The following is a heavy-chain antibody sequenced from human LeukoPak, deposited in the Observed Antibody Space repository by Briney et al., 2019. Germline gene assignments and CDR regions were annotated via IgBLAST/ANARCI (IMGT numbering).Heavy chain of an antibody. CDR2: IKSKTDGGTT. CDR1: GFTFSNAW. D-gene: IGHD3-22*01. CDR3: TTDVLAYYYDSSGYYLTDAFDI. V-gene: IGHV3-15*01. Sequence: GGSLRLSCAASGFTFSNAWMSWVRQAPGKGLEWVGRIKSKTDGGTTDYAAPVKGRFTISRDDSKNTLYLQMNSLKTEDTAVYYCTTDVLAYYYDSSGYYLTDAFDIWGQGTMVTVSS. J-gene: IGHJ3*02.